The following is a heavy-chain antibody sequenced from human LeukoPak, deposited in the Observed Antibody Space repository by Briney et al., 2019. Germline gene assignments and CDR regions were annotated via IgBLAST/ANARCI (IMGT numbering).Heavy chain of an antibody. V-gene: IGHV3-20*04. D-gene: IGHD1-26*01. Sequence: GGSLRLSCAGSGFTLSSYWMSWVRQAPGKGLEWVSGINWNGGSTGYADSVKGRFTISRDNAKNSLYLQMNSLRAEDSALYYCARGGRGSKAPFDYWGQGTLVTVSS. CDR2: INWNGGST. CDR3: ARGGRGSKAPFDY. CDR1: GFTLSSYW. J-gene: IGHJ4*02.